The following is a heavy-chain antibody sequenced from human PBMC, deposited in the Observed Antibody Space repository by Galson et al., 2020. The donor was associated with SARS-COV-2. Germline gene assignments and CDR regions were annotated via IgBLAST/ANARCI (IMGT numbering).Heavy chain of an antibody. CDR1: GVSTSASE. J-gene: IGHJ4*02. CDR2: INYSGSP. Sequence: ASETLSLTCTVSGVSTSASEWSWIRQPPGKGMEWIGDINYSGSPNYNPSLKGRVTISVDTSMNQFSLKLSSVTAADTAVYYCARRDCSGNSCFFDYWGQGTLVTVSS. CDR3: ARRDCSGNSCFFDY. D-gene: IGHD2-15*01. V-gene: IGHV4-59*01.